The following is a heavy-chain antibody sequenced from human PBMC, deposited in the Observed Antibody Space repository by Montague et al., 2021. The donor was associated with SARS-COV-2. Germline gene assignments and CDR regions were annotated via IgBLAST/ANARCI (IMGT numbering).Heavy chain of an antibody. J-gene: IGHJ5*02. CDR2: MSYSGTT. CDR3: ARGRDQLGWFDP. CDR1: GGSISSYY. D-gene: IGHD7-27*01. V-gene: IGHV4-59*01. Sequence: SETLSLTCTVSGGSISSYYWSWIRQPPGKGLEWIGYMSYSGTTNYNPSLRSRLTMSIDTSKDQLSLKLSFLTAADAAVYYCARGRDQLGWFDPWGQGTLVTVSS.